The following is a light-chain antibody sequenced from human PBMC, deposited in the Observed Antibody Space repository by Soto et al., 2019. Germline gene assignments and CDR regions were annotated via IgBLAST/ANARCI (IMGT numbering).Light chain of an antibody. CDR1: SSDVGGYNY. CDR3: SSYTSSSTLV. CDR2: EVS. Sequence: QSALTQPASVSGSPGQSITISCTGTSSDVGGYNYVSWYQQHPGKAPKLMIYEVSNRPSGVSNRFSGSKSGNTASLPISCLQAEHEADYYCSSYTSSSTLVFGTGTKVPVL. J-gene: IGLJ1*01. V-gene: IGLV2-14*01.